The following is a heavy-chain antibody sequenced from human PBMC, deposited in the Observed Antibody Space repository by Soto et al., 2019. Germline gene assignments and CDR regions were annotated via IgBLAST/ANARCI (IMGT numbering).Heavy chain of an antibody. CDR1: GGSISSSSYY. J-gene: IGHJ6*02. CDR3: ASRDFRSYYYYGMDV. V-gene: IGHV4-39*01. Sequence: PSETLALTCTFYGGSISSSSYYGGLILQPPGKWLEWIGSIYYSGSTYYNPSLKSRVTISVDTSKNQFSLKLSSVTAADTAVYYCASRDFRSYYYYGMDVWGQGTTVTVSS. CDR2: IYYSGST.